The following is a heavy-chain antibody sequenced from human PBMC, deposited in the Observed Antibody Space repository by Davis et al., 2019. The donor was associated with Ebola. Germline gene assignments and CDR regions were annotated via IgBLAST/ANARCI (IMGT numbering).Heavy chain of an antibody. Sequence: GGSLRLAWAPAGVTLGTYAVTWARQAAGDVRGWVAAVTSSGGGTYYADSVKDRFTISRDNSKNTLYLQMTSLRVEDTAVYYCAKGVSGSPADYSYGMGVWGKGTTVPVSS. CDR2: VTSSGGGT. J-gene: IGHJ6*04. CDR1: GVTLGTYA. D-gene: IGHD6-19*01. CDR3: AKGVSGSPADYSYGMGV. V-gene: IGHV3-23*01.